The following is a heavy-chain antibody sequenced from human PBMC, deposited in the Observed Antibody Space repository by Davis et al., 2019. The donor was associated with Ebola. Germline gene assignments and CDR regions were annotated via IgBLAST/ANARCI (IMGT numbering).Heavy chain of an antibody. V-gene: IGHV4-59*01. CDR2: VEHHGRT. CDR3: ARGYYYYGMDV. CDR1: GGSISPYY. J-gene: IGHJ6*02. Sequence: PSETLSLTCTVSGGSISPYYWRWIRQTPGQGLDWIGYVEHHGRTEYIPSFNSRVTISVDTSKNQFSLKLRSVTAADTAVYYCARGYYYYGMDVWGQGTTVTVYS.